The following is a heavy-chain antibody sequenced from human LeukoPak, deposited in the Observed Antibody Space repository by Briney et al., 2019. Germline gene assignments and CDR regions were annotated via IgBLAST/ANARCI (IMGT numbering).Heavy chain of an antibody. CDR2: IYYSGST. D-gene: IGHD2-2*01. Sequence: ESSETLSLTCTVSGGSISSSSYYWGWIRQPPGKGLEWIGSIYYSGSTYYNPSLKSRVTISVDTSKNQFSLKLSSVTAADTAVYYCARHAADIVVVPAAGYYYYYYMDVWGKGTTVTISS. J-gene: IGHJ6*03. CDR3: ARHAADIVVVPAAGYYYYYYMDV. V-gene: IGHV4-39*07. CDR1: GGSISSSSYY.